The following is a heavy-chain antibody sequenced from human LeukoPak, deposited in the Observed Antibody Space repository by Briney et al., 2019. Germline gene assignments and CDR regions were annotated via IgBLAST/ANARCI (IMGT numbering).Heavy chain of an antibody. V-gene: IGHV3-7*05. D-gene: IGHD6-19*01. Sequence: PGGSLRLSCAASGFISSRYWMTWVRQAPGKGLEWVANIKPDGSEKKYVDSVKGRFTISRDNAKNSLYLQMNSLRAEDTALYYCARHRSYGWDAWGQGTLVTVSS. CDR2: IKPDGSEK. CDR1: GFISSRYW. CDR3: ARHRSYGWDA. J-gene: IGHJ5*02.